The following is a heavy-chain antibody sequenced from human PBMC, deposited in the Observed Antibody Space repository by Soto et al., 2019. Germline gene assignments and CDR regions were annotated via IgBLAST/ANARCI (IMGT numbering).Heavy chain of an antibody. CDR1: GYDFNTNW. Sequence: PGESLKISCRGSGYDFNTNWFGWVRQLPGRGLEWVGIMYPGDSDTRYNPSLQGHVTLSVDVTVSTAFLQWRSLETSDTGMYFCARDTNNWEGNWLDPWGQGTLVTVSS. CDR3: ARDTNNWEGNWLDP. V-gene: IGHV5-51*01. D-gene: IGHD1-20*01. CDR2: MYPGDSDT. J-gene: IGHJ5*02.